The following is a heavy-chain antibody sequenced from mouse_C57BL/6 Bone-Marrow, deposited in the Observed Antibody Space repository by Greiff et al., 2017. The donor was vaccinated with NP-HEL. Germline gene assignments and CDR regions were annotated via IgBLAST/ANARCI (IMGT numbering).Heavy chain of an antibody. D-gene: IGHD2-4*01. V-gene: IGHV1-81*01. CDR2: IYPRSGNT. CDR1: GYTFTSYG. Sequence: QVQLQQSGAELARPGASVKLSCKASGYTFTSYGISWVKQRTGQGLEWIGEIYPRSGNTYYNEKFKGKATLTVDTSSSTAYMQLSSLTSEDSAVYYCARLDDYDDGFAYWGQGTLVTVSA. J-gene: IGHJ3*01. CDR3: ARLDDYDDGFAY.